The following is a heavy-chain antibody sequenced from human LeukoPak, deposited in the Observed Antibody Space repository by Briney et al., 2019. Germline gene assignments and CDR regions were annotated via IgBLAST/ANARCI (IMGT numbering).Heavy chain of an antibody. CDR3: ARDKGGI. CDR1: GDTFTSYY. Sequence: ASVKVSCKASGDTFTSYYMSWVRQAPGQGLEWMGWINPNSGGTNYAQKFQGRVTITRDTSISTAYMELSRLRSDDTAVYYCARDKGGIGGQGTMVTVSA. V-gene: IGHV1-2*02. J-gene: IGHJ3*02. CDR2: INPNSGGT.